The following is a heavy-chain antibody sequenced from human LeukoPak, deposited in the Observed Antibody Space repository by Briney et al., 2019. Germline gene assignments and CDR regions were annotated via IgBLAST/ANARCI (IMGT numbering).Heavy chain of an antibody. CDR1: GGSFGVYL. CDR3: ARSGGDQLPHPFQH. Sequence: PSETLSLTCAVYGGSFGVYLWSWIRQSPGKGLEWIGYIYYSGSTNYNPSLKSRVTISVDTSKNQFSLKLSSVTAADTAVYYFARSGGDQLPHPFQHWGQGTLVNV. CDR2: IYYSGST. J-gene: IGHJ1*01. D-gene: IGHD2-2*01. V-gene: IGHV4-59*08.